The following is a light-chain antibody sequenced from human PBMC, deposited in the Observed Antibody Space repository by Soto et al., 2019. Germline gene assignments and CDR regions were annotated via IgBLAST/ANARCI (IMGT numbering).Light chain of an antibody. J-gene: IGKJ4*01. CDR2: GTS. V-gene: IGKV3-15*01. CDR3: QEYNNWPPFT. Sequence: GMKQSLATLSVSGGDVDPGCRRINQSVRSNLAWYQQKPGQAPRLLIYGTSTRATGIPARFSGSGYGTEFTLTISRLQSEDFAVYYCQEYNNWPPFTFGGGTKVDIK. CDR1: QSVRSN.